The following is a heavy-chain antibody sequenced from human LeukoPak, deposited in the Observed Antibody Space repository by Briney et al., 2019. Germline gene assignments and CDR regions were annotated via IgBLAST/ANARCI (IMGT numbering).Heavy chain of an antibody. Sequence: GGSLRLSCAASGSTFSSYGMHWVRQAPGEGLEWVAVISYDGSNKYYADSVKGRFTISRDNSKNTLYLQMNSLRAEDTAVYYCAPGYCSGGSCLPDYWGQGTLVTVSS. CDR3: APGYCSGGSCLPDY. CDR1: GSTFSSYG. V-gene: IGHV3-30*03. D-gene: IGHD2-15*01. CDR2: ISYDGSNK. J-gene: IGHJ4*02.